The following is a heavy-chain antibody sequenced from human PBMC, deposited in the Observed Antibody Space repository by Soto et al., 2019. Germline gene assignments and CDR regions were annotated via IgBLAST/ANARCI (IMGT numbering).Heavy chain of an antibody. CDR1: GFTFSNYW. CDR3: ARDGTDDAFDI. CDR2: IEQDGSET. V-gene: IGHV3-7*03. Sequence: LRLSCAASGFTFSNYWMSWVRQAPGKGLEWVAKIEQDGSETFYVNSVEGRFSISRDSTKNSLYLQMNSLRAADTAVYYCARDGTDDAFDIWGQGTMVTVSS. J-gene: IGHJ3*02.